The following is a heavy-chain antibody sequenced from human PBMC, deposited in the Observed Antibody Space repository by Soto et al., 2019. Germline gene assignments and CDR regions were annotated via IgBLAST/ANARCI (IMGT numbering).Heavy chain of an antibody. CDR1: GFPFSSYW. CDR3: AREYYGLLTGSYTDY. Sequence: EVQLVESGGDLVQRGGSLRLSCAASGFPFSSYWMHWVRHTPGKGLDWVARISGDGVTTYYADSMTGRFTVSRDNAKNTLSLQISGLRAEDTAVYYCAREYYGLLTGSYTDYWGQGTLVSVSS. D-gene: IGHD3-9*01. CDR2: ISGDGVTT. V-gene: IGHV3-74*01. J-gene: IGHJ4*02.